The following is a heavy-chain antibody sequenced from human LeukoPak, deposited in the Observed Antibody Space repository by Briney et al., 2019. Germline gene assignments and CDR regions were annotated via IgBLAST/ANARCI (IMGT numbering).Heavy chain of an antibody. Sequence: SETLSLTCAVYGGSFSGYYWSWIRQPPGKGREGIGEINHSGSTNYNPSLKSRVTISVDTSKNQFSLKLSSVTAADTAVYYCARRSGWYLRPYLDYWGQGTLVTVSS. CDR1: GGSFSGYY. CDR3: ARRSGWYLRPYLDY. CDR2: INHSGST. D-gene: IGHD6-19*01. V-gene: IGHV4-34*01. J-gene: IGHJ4*02.